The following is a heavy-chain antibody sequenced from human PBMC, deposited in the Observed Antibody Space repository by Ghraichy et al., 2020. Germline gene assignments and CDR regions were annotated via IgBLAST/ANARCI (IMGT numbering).Heavy chain of an antibody. V-gene: IGHV4-34*01. D-gene: IGHD6-19*01. CDR3: ARASSSYDNTGWYNEAGQVGY. CDR1: GGSFSGYY. CDR2: IDRSGYT. Sequence: SETLSLTCAVFGGSFSGYYWSWIRQSPGKGLEWIGDIDRSGYTNYNPSLRSRITISVDTSKNQFSLRLSSMTAADTAVYYCARASSSYDNTGWYNEAGQVGYWGQGTLVTVSS. J-gene: IGHJ4*02.